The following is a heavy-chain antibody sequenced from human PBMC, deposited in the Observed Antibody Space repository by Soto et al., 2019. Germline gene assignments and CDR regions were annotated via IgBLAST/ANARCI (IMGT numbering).Heavy chain of an antibody. CDR1: GRSMSSNY. J-gene: IGHJ4*02. Sequence: PSETLSLTCPVSGRSMSSNYLSWIRQSPDKGLEWLGYVFYGGTDYNPSLGGRVSMSVETSKSQFSLKLTSVTVADTAVYYCASYRGALYFESWGPGILVTVSS. D-gene: IGHD3-16*01. V-gene: IGHV4-59*01. CDR3: ASYRGALYFES. CDR2: VFYGGT.